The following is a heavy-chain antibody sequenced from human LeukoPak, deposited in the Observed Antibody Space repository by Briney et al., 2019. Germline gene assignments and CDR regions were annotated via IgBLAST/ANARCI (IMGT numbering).Heavy chain of an antibody. V-gene: IGHV3-48*03. CDR2: ISSSGSTI. J-gene: IGHJ3*02. D-gene: IGHD3-22*01. CDR1: GFTFSTYA. CDR3: ARAGHVITMIVVLDAFDI. Sequence: GGSLRLSCAASGFTFSTYAMSWVRQAPGKGLEWLSYISSSGSTIYYADSVKGRFTISRDNAKSSLYLQMNTLRAEDTAVYYCARAGHVITMIVVLDAFDIWGQGTMVTVFS.